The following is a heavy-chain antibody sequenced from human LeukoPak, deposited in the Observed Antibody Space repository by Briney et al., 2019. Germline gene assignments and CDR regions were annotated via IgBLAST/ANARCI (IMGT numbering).Heavy chain of an antibody. V-gene: IGHV4-59*12. D-gene: IGHD6-6*01. Sequence: SETLSLTCAVYGGSFSGYYWSWIRQSPGKGLEWIGYISYRGSTNYNPSLKSRVTISVDKSKNQFSLKLSSVTAADTAVYYCARVGYSSSFGYYYYYYMDVWGKGTTVTVSS. J-gene: IGHJ6*03. CDR3: ARVGYSSSFGYYYYYYMDV. CDR2: ISYRGST. CDR1: GGSFSGYY.